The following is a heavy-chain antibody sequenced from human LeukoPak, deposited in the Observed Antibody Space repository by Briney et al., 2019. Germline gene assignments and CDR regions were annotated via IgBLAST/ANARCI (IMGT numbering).Heavy chain of an antibody. J-gene: IGHJ4*02. CDR3: QRITIFGVIIDFDY. Sequence: VASVKVSCKASGYTFTSYGISWVRQAPGQGLEWMGWISVNNGYTHYAQKFQDRVTMTTDTSTSTAYMEVRSLTSDDTAVYYCQRITIFGVIIDFDYWGQGSLVTVSS. D-gene: IGHD3-3*01. CDR2: ISVNNGYT. V-gene: IGHV1-18*01. CDR1: GYTFTSYG.